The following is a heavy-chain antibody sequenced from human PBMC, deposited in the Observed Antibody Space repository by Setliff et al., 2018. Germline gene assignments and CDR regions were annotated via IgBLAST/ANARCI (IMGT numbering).Heavy chain of an antibody. Sequence: LSLTCEVSDGSLSTYYRSWIRQPPGKGLEWIASIYYSGSTYYNPSLKSRVTISVDTSKNQFSLKLSSVTAADTAVYYCASYYYDSSGSIDYWGQGTLVTVSS. J-gene: IGHJ4*02. CDR2: IYYSGST. CDR1: DGSLSTYY. D-gene: IGHD3-22*01. V-gene: IGHV4-59*05. CDR3: ASYYYDSSGSIDY.